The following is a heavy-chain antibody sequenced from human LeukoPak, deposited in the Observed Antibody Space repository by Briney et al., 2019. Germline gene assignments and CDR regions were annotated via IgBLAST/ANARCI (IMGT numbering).Heavy chain of an antibody. CDR2: ISYDRSDK. V-gene: IGHV3-33*05. D-gene: IGHD2-21*01. J-gene: IGHJ4*02. Sequence: PGRSLRLSCAASGFTFSSYGMHCVRQAPGKGLEWVAFISYDRSDKYYADSVKGRFTISRDNSKNTLYLQMNSLRADDTAVYYCARRGRDGGKALHYFDYWGQGTLATVSS. CDR3: ARRGRDGGKALHYFDY. CDR1: GFTFSSYG.